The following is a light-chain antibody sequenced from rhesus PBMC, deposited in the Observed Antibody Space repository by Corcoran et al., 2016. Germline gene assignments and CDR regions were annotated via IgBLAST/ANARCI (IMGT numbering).Light chain of an antibody. CDR2: GAS. Sequence: EIVMTQSPATLALSPGERATLSCRASQSVSSYLAWYQKKPGQAPRLLIYGASSRDTGIPDRVSGSGSGTDFTLPISSLEPEDVGVYFCLQDSNWPRTFGQGTKVEIK. J-gene: IGKJ1*01. CDR1: QSVSSY. CDR3: LQDSNWPRT. V-gene: IGKV3-24*04.